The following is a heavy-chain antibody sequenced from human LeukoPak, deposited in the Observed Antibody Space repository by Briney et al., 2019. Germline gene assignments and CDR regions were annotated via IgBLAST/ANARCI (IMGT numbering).Heavy chain of an antibody. D-gene: IGHD3-22*01. CDR3: ARDPGAYYDSSGYLNWFDP. CDR1: GGSITTRSYY. Sequence: SETLSLTCTVSGGSITTRSYYWGWIRQPPGKGLEWIGSMHHSGSTYYNPSLKSRVTTSVDTSKNQFSLKLSSVTAADTAVYYCARDPGAYYDSSGYLNWFDPWGQGTRVTVSS. CDR2: MHHSGST. J-gene: IGHJ5*02. V-gene: IGHV4-39*07.